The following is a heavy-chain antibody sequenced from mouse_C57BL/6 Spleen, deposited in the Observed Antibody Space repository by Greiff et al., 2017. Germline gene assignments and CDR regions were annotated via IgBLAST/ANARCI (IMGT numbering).Heavy chain of an antibody. D-gene: IGHD2-2*01. V-gene: IGHV2-5*01. J-gene: IGHJ3*01. CDR1: GFSLTSYG. Sequence: VQLQQSGPGLVQPSQSLSITCTVSGFSLTSYGVHWVRQSPGKGLEWLGVIWRGGSTDYNAAFMSRLSISKDNSKSQVFLKMNSLQTDDTAMYYCAKHGDGYDAWFAYWGQGTLVTVSA. CDR3: AKHGDGYDAWFAY. CDR2: IWRGGST.